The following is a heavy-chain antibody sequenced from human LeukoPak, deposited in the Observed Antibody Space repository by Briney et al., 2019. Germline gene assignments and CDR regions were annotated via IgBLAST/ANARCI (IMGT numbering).Heavy chain of an antibody. CDR2: INEDGSTT. V-gene: IGHV3-74*01. CDR1: GFTFSRYW. J-gene: IGHJ4*02. D-gene: IGHD1-14*01. Sequence: GGSLRLSCAASGFTFSRYWMHWVRQAPGKGLVWVSRINEDGSTTSYADSVKGRLTTSRDNVKNTLDLQMNGLRAEDTAVYYCARGGLEPVDYWGQGTLVTVSS. CDR3: ARGGLEPVDY.